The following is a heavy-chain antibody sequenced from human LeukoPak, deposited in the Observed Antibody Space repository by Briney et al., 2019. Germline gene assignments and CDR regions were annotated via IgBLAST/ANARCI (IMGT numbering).Heavy chain of an antibody. J-gene: IGHJ4*02. D-gene: IGHD6-13*01. CDR2: IIPIFGTA. CDR1: GGTFSSYA. Sequence: GASVKVSCKASGGTFSSYAISWVRQAPGQRLEWMGRIIPIFGTANYAQKFQGRVTITTDESTSTAYMELSSLRSEDTAVYYCARVAAAGAFDYWGQGTLVTVSS. V-gene: IGHV1-69*05. CDR3: ARVAAAGAFDY.